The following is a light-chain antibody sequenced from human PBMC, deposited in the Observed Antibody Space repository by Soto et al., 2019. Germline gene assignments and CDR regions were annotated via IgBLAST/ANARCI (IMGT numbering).Light chain of an antibody. CDR2: DVD. CDR1: SSDVGDSDS. J-gene: IGLJ3*02. V-gene: IGLV2-11*01. CDR3: CSYAGSHTWV. Sequence: QSALTQPRSVSGSFGQSVNISCTGTSSDVGDSDSVSWYQQHPGRAPKLMISDVDKRPSGVPDRFSGSKSGNTASLTISGLQSDDEADYYCCSYAGSHTWVFGGGTKLTVL.